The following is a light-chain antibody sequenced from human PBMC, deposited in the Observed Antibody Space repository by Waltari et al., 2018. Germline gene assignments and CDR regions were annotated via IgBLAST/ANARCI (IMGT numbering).Light chain of an antibody. CDR1: QSIRSN. Sequence: EIVMTQSPATLSASPGERGTLSCRASQSIRSNLAWYQQKPGQAPRLLIYGASSRATGIPARFSGTGSGTEFTLTINSLQSEDFAVYYCQQYNTWPYTFGQGTKLEIK. CDR3: QQYNTWPYT. V-gene: IGKV3-15*01. CDR2: GAS. J-gene: IGKJ2*01.